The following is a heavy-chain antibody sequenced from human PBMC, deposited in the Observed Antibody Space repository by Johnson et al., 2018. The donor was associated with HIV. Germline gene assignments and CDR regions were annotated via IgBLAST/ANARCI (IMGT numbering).Heavy chain of an antibody. V-gene: IGHV3-74*02. CDR3: VRGGYYYDQAGAFDI. D-gene: IGHD3-22*01. CDR2: ITSDGSST. Sequence: VQLVESGGGLMQPGGSLRLSCVASVFTFSNYGMHWVRQGLGKGLVWVSRITSDGSSTSYADSVKGRFTISRDNAKNTLYLQMNSLRAEDTAVYYCVRGGYYYDQAGAFDIWGQGTMVTVSS. CDR1: VFTFSNYG. J-gene: IGHJ3*02.